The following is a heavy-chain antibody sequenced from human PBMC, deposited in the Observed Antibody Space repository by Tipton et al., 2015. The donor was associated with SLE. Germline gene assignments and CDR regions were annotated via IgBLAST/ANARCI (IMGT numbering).Heavy chain of an antibody. CDR3: ARVTDGDYIWGNYRSTGYFDS. CDR1: GFTFSSYG. J-gene: IGHJ4*02. V-gene: IGHV3-33*01. CDR2: IWYDGSNK. Sequence: SLRLSCAASGFTFSSYGMHWVRQAPGKGLEWVAVIWYDGSNKYYADSVKGRFTISRDNSKNTLYLQMNSLRAEDTAVYYCARVTDGDYIWGNYRSTGYFDSWGQGSLVTVSS. D-gene: IGHD3-16*02.